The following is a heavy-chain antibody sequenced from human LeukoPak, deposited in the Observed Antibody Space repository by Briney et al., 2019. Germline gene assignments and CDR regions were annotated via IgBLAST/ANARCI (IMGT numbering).Heavy chain of an antibody. Sequence: GESLRISCQGFGYSFSNYWITWVRQLPGKGLEWMGRIDPRDSQTNYSPSFHGRITISSDSSITTAYLEWSSLTVSETATYYCARYGSGPDSWGQGTRIIVSS. CDR1: GYSFSNYW. CDR2: IDPRDSQT. V-gene: IGHV5-10-1*01. D-gene: IGHD3-10*01. CDR3: ARYGSGPDS. J-gene: IGHJ4*02.